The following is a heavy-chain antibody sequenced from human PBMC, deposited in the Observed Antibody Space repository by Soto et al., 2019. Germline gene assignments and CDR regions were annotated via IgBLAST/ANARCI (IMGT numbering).Heavy chain of an antibody. CDR2: INPNSGGT. CDR1: GYTFTGYY. J-gene: IGHJ3*02. Sequence: ASVKVSCKASGYTFTGYYMHWVRQAPGQGLEWMGGINPNSGGTNYAQKFQGRVTMTRDTSISTAYMELSRLRSVDTAVYYCARDRATIVVVVAATLRGAFDIWGQGTMVTVSS. CDR3: ARDRATIVVVVAATLRGAFDI. D-gene: IGHD2-15*01. V-gene: IGHV1-2*02.